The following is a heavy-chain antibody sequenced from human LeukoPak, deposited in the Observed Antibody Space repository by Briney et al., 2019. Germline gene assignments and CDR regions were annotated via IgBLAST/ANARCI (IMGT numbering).Heavy chain of an antibody. CDR1: AFTFRGFL. Sequence: GGSLRLSCAASAFTFRGFLMHWVRQAPGKGPEWVSSISFDGENTYYADSVKGRFTISRDNAKNTLSLQMSSLSAEDTALYFCVRDGDDYNFDYWGQGSLVTVSS. CDR3: VRDGDDYNFDY. J-gene: IGHJ4*02. CDR2: ISFDGENT. V-gene: IGHV3-23*01. D-gene: IGHD5-24*01.